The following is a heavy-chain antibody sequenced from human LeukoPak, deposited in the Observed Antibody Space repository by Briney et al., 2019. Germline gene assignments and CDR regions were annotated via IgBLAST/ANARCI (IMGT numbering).Heavy chain of an antibody. J-gene: IGHJ4*02. V-gene: IGHV3-74*01. CDR1: GFSFSSYW. D-gene: IGHD2-21*01. CDR2: INSDGSTA. CDR3: TRAGSYRHDY. Sequence: GGSLRLSCAASGFSFSSYWMHWVRQGPGEGLVWVPRINSDGSTANYADSVKGRFTISRDNAKNTLYLQMNSLRGDDTAMYYCTRAGSYRHDYWGQGTLVTVSS.